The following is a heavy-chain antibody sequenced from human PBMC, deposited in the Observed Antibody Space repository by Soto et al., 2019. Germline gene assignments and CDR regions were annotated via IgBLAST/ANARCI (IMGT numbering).Heavy chain of an antibody. CDR3: ARGVGSSPPRY. V-gene: IGHV4-59*01. D-gene: IGHD3-9*01. CDR2: VYDNGRP. J-gene: IGHJ4*02. CDR1: GGSISVYY. Sequence: PSVTLSLTCTISGGSISVYYWSWIRQSPRQGLEWIGYVYDNGRPYYSPSLKSRVTISADTSKNQISLKLTSATAADTAVYYCARGVGSSPPRYWGRGTLVTVSS.